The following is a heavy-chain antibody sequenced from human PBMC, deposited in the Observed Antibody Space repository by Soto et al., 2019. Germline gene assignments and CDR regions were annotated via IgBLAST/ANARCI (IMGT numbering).Heavy chain of an antibody. CDR2: VSAKRGDT. J-gene: IGHJ4*02. V-gene: IGHV1-18*01. D-gene: IGHD1-7*01. CDR1: GYTFTSYG. CDR3: TRAGASDWNYVSTSS. Sequence: ASVKVSCKASGYTFTSYGISWVRQAPGQGLEWLGWVSAKRGDTKCVENLQCRVTITTDTSTNTAYMELRSLTSDDTAVYYCTRAGASDWNYVSTSSWGQGTLVTVSS.